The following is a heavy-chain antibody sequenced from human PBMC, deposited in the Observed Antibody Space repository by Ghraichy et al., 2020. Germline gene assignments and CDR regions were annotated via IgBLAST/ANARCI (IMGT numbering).Heavy chain of an antibody. J-gene: IGHJ4*02. D-gene: IGHD6-13*01. CDR2: IKYDGSQQ. V-gene: IGHV3-7*03. Sequence: GGSLRLSCAASGFTFSSYWMSWVRQAPGKGLEWVANIKYDGSQQDYVDSVKGRFTISRDNAKKSVYLQMNGLRAEDSAVYYCARDIEAPGIMFDKWGQGTLVTVSP. CDR3: ARDIEAPGIMFDK. CDR1: GFTFSSYW.